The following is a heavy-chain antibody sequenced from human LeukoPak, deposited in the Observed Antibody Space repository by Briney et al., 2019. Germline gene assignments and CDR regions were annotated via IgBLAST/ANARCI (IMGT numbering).Heavy chain of an antibody. D-gene: IGHD6-13*01. CDR2: IYYSGST. CDR3: ARSITSSWYGDFHH. J-gene: IGHJ1*01. Sequence: SETLTLTCTVSGGSMSGYYGSWIRQPPGKGLEWIGYIYYSGSTNYNPSLKSRVTISVDTSKNQFSLKLSSVTAADTAVYYCARSITSSWYGDFHHWGQGTLVTVSS. V-gene: IGHV4-59*01. CDR1: GGSMSGYY.